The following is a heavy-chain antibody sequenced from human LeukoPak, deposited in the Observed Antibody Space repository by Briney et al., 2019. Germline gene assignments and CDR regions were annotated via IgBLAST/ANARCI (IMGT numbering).Heavy chain of an antibody. Sequence: PGGSLRLSCAASGFTFSSYDMHWVRQATGKGLEWVSAIGTAGDTYYPGSVKGRFTISRENAKNSLYLQMNSLRAGDTAVYYCARGRIGNYAFDIWGQGTMVTVSS. CDR2: IGTAGDT. D-gene: IGHD2-15*01. J-gene: IGHJ3*02. CDR3: ARGRIGNYAFDI. CDR1: GFTFSSYD. V-gene: IGHV3-13*01.